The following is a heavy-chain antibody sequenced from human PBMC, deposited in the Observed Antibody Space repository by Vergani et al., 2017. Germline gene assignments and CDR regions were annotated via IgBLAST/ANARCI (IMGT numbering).Heavy chain of an antibody. CDR3: AREPTQYSGYAF. V-gene: IGHV4-59*12. CDR1: GGSISSYY. J-gene: IGHJ3*01. CDR2: IYHSGST. Sequence: QVQLQESGPGLVKPSETLSLTCTVSGGSISSYYWSWIRQPPGKGLEWIGYIYHSGSTYYNPSLKSRVTISVDRSKNQFSLKLSSVTAADTAVYYCAREPTQYSGYAFWGQGTMVTVSS. D-gene: IGHD5-12*01.